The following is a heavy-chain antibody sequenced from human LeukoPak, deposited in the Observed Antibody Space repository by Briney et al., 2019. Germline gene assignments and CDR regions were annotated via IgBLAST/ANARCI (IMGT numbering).Heavy chain of an antibody. CDR1: GYTFTSYA. J-gene: IGHJ5*02. D-gene: IGHD6-13*01. V-gene: IGHV7-4-1*02. Sequence: ASVKVSCKASGYTFTSYAMNWVRQAPGQGLEWMGWINTNTGNPTYAQGFTGRFVFSLDTSVSTAYLQISSLKTEDTAVYYCARDSPAMGAAGGNWFDPWGQGTLVTVSS. CDR3: ARDSPAMGAAGGNWFDP. CDR2: INTNTGNP.